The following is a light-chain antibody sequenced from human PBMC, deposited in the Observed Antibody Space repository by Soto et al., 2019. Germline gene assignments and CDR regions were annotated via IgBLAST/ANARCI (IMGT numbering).Light chain of an antibody. CDR3: QQRWHWPSNP. J-gene: IGKJ5*01. V-gene: IGKV3D-20*02. Sequence: LTQSPGHMSVSPGERAIPPRRVSQTVSSNFLAWCQQKTGQAPRLPIYGASSRATGIPDRFSGSGSGTDFTLTISSLEPEDVGVYYCQQRWHWPSNPFGQGTRLEIK. CDR2: GAS. CDR1: QTVSSNF.